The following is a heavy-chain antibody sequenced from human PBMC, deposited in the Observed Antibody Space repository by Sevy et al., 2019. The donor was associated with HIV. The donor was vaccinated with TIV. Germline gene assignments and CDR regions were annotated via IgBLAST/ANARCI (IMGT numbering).Heavy chain of an antibody. J-gene: IGHJ4*02. CDR3: AKELAGAGRRYFDY. CDR1: GFTFSNFG. Sequence: GGSLRLSCTASGFTFSNFGMHWVRQVPGKGLEWVTFIRYDGSDKYYAASVKGRFTISRDDSKNTLYLQMDSLRAEDTAIYYGAKELAGAGRRYFDYWGQGTLVTVSS. CDR2: IRYDGSDK. V-gene: IGHV3-30*02. D-gene: IGHD6-13*01.